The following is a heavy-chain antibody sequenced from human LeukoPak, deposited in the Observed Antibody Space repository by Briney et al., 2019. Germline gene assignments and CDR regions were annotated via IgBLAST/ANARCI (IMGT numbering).Heavy chain of an antibody. CDR1: GFTFSSYG. D-gene: IGHD2-8*02. J-gene: IGHJ6*02. CDR2: ISYDGSNK. CDR3: ANTGGPYYYYGMDV. Sequence: PGGSLSLSCAASGFTFSSYGMHWVRQAPGKGLEWVAVISYDGSNKYYADSVKGRFTISRDNSKNTLYLQMNSLRAEDTAVYYCANTGGPYYYYGMDVWGQGTTVTVSS. V-gene: IGHV3-30*18.